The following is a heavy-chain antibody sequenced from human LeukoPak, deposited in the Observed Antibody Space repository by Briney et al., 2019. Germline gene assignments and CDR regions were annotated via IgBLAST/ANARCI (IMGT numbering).Heavy chain of an antibody. CDR2: IVVGSGNT. V-gene: IGHV1-58*01. Sequence: SVKVSCKASGFTFTSSAVQWVRQARGQRLEWIGWIVVGSGNTNYAQKFQERVTITRDMSTSTAYMELSSLRSEDTAVYYCAGDYSNYGHGDYWGQGTLVTVSS. CDR1: GFTFTSSA. J-gene: IGHJ4*02. D-gene: IGHD4-11*01. CDR3: AGDYSNYGHGDY.